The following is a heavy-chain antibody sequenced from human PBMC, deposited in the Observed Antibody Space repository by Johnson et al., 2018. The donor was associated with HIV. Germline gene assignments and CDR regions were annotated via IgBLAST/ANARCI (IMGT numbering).Heavy chain of an antibody. CDR1: AFSFSSYG. V-gene: IGHV3-30*03. D-gene: IGHD1-26*01. CDR3: AIDMVGATFDDAFDI. Sequence: QVQLVESGGGVVQPGRSLRLSCAASAFSFSSYGMHWVRQAPGQGLEWVAVTSHDGSNKYYADSVKCRFTISRDNSKKTLYLQMNSLRAEDTAVYYCAIDMVGATFDDAFDIWGQGTMVTVSS. J-gene: IGHJ3*02. CDR2: TSHDGSNK.